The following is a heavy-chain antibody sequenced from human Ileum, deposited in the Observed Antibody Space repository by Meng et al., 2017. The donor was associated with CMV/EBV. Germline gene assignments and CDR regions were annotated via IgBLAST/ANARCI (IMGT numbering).Heavy chain of an antibody. CDR3: ARDRCSSTSCYPDWFDP. D-gene: IGHD2-2*01. Sequence: ASVKVSCKASGYTFTGYYMHWVRQAPGQGLEWMGWINPNSGGTNYAQNFQGRVTMTRDTSISTAYMELSRLRSDDTAVYYCARDRCSSTSCYPDWFDPWGQGTQVT. V-gene: IGHV1-2*02. J-gene: IGHJ5*01. CDR2: INPNSGGT. CDR1: GYTFTGYY.